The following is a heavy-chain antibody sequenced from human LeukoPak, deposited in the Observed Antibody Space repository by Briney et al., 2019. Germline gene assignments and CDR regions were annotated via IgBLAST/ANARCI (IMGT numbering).Heavy chain of an antibody. V-gene: IGHV3-20*04. D-gene: IGHD3-16*02. CDR2: INWNSGST. Sequence: GGSLRLSCAASGFTFDDYGMSWVRQAPGKGLEWVSGINWNSGSTGYADSVKGRFTISRDNAKNSLYLQMNSLRAEDTALYYCARDSDDYVWGSYRLWYFDYWGQGTLVTVSS. CDR3: ARDSDDYVWGSYRLWYFDY. J-gene: IGHJ4*02. CDR1: GFTFDDYG.